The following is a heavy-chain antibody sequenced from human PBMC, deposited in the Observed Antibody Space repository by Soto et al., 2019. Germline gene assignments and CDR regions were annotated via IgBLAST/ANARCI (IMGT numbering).Heavy chain of an antibody. CDR1: GFTFSSYA. Sequence: GGSLRLSCSASGFTFSSYAMHWVRQAPGKGLEYVSAISSNGGSTYYADSVKGRFTISRDNSKNTLYLQMSSLRAEDTAVYYCVKGARLRYFDWLQYYGNAFDIWGQGTMVTVSS. CDR2: ISSNGGST. V-gene: IGHV3-64D*06. J-gene: IGHJ3*02. CDR3: VKGARLRYFDWLQYYGNAFDI. D-gene: IGHD3-9*01.